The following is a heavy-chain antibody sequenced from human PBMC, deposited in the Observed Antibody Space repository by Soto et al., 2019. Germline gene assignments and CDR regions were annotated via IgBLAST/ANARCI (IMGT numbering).Heavy chain of an antibody. D-gene: IGHD6-13*01. CDR2: TYYTSKWNN. CDR3: ARDLSYPAATGQLVD. CDR1: GDIVSSSTAA. Sequence: SQTLSLTCAISGDIVSSSTAAWNWIRQSPSRGLEWLGRTYYTSKWNNDYALSVKSRITITPDTSKNQFSLHLNSVTPEDTAVYYCARDLSYPAATGQLVDSGQGTLVTVSS. J-gene: IGHJ4*02. V-gene: IGHV6-1*01.